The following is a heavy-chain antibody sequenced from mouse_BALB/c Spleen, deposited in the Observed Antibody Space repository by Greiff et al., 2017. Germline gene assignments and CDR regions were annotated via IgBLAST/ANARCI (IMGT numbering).Heavy chain of an antibody. Sequence: VQLQQSGPELVKPGASVRISCKASGYTFTSYYIHWVKQRPGQGLEWIGWIYPGNVNTKYNEKFKGKATLTADKSSSTAYMQLSSLTSEDSAVYFCAREGYGNYAFFDYWGQGTTLTVSS. J-gene: IGHJ2*01. CDR2: IYPGNVNT. CDR3: AREGYGNYAFFDY. V-gene: IGHV1S56*01. CDR1: GYTFTSYY. D-gene: IGHD2-1*01.